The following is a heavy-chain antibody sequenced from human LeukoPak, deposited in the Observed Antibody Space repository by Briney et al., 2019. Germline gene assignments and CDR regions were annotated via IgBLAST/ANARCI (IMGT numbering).Heavy chain of an antibody. J-gene: IGHJ4*02. Sequence: SETLSLTCTVSGGSISTYYWSWIRQPPGKGLEWIGYIYYSGSTNYNPSLKSRLTISIDTSKNQFSLKLSSVTAADTAVYYCARERGDFVIDYWGQGTLVTVSS. D-gene: IGHD4-17*01. V-gene: IGHV4-59*01. CDR1: GGSISTYY. CDR3: ARERGDFVIDY. CDR2: IYYSGST.